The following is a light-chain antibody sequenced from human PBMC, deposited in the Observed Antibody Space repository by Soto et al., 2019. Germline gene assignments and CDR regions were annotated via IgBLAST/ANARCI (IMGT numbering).Light chain of an antibody. CDR2: WAS. CDR3: HQYYSTPQP. Sequence: DIVMTQSPDSLAVSLGERATINCKSSQSVLYSSNNKNFLAWYQQKPGQPPKLLIYWASTRESGVPDRFSCSGSGTDFTLTISSLQAEDVAVYYCHQYYSTPQPFGQGTKVEIK. J-gene: IGKJ1*01. V-gene: IGKV4-1*01. CDR1: QSVLYSSNNKNF.